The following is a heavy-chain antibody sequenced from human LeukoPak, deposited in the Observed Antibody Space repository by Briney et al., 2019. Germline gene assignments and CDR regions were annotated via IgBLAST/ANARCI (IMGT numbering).Heavy chain of an antibody. V-gene: IGHV1-2*02. CDR3: ARQLVGAAPYYYYYYLDV. CDR2: INPNSGGT. Sequence: ASVMVSCKASGYTFTGYYMHWVRQAPGQGLEWMGWINPNSGGTNYAQKFQGRVTMTRDTSISTAYMELSRLRSDDTAVYYCARQLVGAAPYYYYYYLDVWGKGTTVTVSS. J-gene: IGHJ6*03. D-gene: IGHD6-13*01. CDR1: GYTFTGYY.